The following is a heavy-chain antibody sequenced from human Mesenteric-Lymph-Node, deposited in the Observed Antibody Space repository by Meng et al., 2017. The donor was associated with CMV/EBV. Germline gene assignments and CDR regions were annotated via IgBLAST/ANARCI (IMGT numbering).Heavy chain of an antibody. Sequence: GESLKISCAASGFTFSSYAMSWVRQAPGKGLEWVSAISGSGGSTYYADSVKGRFTISRDNSKNTLYLQMNSLRAEDTAVYYCARDRIYGGNSGRYGMDVWGQGTTVTVSS. CDR1: GFTFSSYA. CDR2: ISGSGGST. J-gene: IGHJ6*02. D-gene: IGHD4-23*01. CDR3: ARDRIYGGNSGRYGMDV. V-gene: IGHV3-23*01.